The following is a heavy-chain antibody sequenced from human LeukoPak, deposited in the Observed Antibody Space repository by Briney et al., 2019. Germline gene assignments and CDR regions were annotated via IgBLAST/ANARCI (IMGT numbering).Heavy chain of an antibody. CDR1: GGSISSYY. CDR2: IYYSGST. Sequence: PSETLSLTCTVSGGSISSYYWSWIRQPPGKGLEWIGYIYYSGSTNYNPSLKSRVTISVDTSKNQFSLKLSSVTAADTAVYYCARRPRTVTTGNWFDPWGQGTLVTVSS. V-gene: IGHV4-59*12. D-gene: IGHD4-17*01. J-gene: IGHJ5*02. CDR3: ARRPRTVTTGNWFDP.